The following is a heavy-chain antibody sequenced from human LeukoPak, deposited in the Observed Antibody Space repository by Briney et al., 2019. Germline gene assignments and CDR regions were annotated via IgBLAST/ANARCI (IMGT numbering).Heavy chain of an antibody. J-gene: IGHJ5*02. V-gene: IGHV4-31*02. CDR3: ARGAGQQMFDP. D-gene: IGHD6-13*01. CDR1: GFTFSSCA. Sequence: LRLSCVASGFTFSSCAMNWVRQAPGKGLEWIGYIYYSGSTYYNPSLKSRVTISVDTSKNQFSLKLSSVTAADTAVYYCARGAGQQMFDPWGQGTLVTVSS. CDR2: IYYSGST.